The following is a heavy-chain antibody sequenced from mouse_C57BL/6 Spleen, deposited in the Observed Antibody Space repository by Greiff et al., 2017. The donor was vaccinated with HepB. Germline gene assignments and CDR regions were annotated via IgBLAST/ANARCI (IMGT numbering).Heavy chain of an antibody. CDR3: AREGPYGSVYFDY. CDR1: GFTFSSYA. D-gene: IGHD1-1*01. J-gene: IGHJ2*01. V-gene: IGHV5-4*01. CDR2: ISDGGSYT. Sequence: EVQLVESGGGLVKPGGSLKLSCAASGFTFSSYAMSWVRQTPEKRLEWVATISDGGSYTYYPDNVKGRFTISRDNAKNNLYLQMSHLKSEDTAMYYCAREGPYGSVYFDYWGQGTTLTVSS.